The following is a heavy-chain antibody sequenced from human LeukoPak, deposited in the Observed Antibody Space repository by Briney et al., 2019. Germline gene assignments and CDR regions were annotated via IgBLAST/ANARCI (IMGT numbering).Heavy chain of an antibody. CDR3: ASISYGDYEH. Sequence: GGSLRLSCVASGFTFGSYWMNWVRQAPGKGLEWVANVRQDGSEKKHVDSVKGRFTISRDNAKNALYLQMNSLRAEDTAVYYCASISYGDYEHWGQGTLVTVSS. V-gene: IGHV3-7*05. CDR2: VRQDGSEK. D-gene: IGHD4-17*01. CDR1: GFTFGSYW. J-gene: IGHJ1*01.